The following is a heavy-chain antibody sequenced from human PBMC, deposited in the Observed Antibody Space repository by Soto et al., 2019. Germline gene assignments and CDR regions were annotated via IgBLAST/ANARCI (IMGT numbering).Heavy chain of an antibody. V-gene: IGHV5-51*01. CDR3: ARQGGFGI. CDR1: WGRCTSYG. CDR2: IYPGDSDT. D-gene: IGHD2-15*01. J-gene: IGHJ3*02. Sequence: GSWGRCTSYGSGWVRQMPGKGLEWMGIIYPGDSDTRYSPSFQGQVTISADKAISTAYLQWSSLKASDTAMYYCARQGGFGIWGQGTMVTV.